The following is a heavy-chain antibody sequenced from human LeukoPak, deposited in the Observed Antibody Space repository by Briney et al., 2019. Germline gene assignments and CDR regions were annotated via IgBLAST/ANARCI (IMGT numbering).Heavy chain of an antibody. CDR2: INSDGSGS. D-gene: IGHD2/OR15-2a*01. CDR3: ATDGPYFAGEASD. V-gene: IGHV3-74*01. Sequence: GGSLRLSCAASGFTFSNYWMPWVRQAPGKGLEWVSRINSDGSGSSYADSVKGRFTISRDNAKNTLYLQMNSLRAEDTAVYYCATDGPYFAGEASDWGQGTLVTVSS. J-gene: IGHJ4*02. CDR1: GFTFSNYW.